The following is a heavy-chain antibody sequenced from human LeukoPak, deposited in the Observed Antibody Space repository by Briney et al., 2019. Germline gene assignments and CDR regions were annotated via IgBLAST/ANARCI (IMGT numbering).Heavy chain of an antibody. CDR2: IRYDASNK. V-gene: IGHV3-33*06. J-gene: IGHJ4*02. CDR1: GFSFRSHG. CDR3: AKDSVAGTRVPFDY. D-gene: IGHD6-19*01. Sequence: GGSLRLSCVASGFSFRSHGMHWLRQAPGKGLEWVAVIRYDASNKYYADSVKGRFTISRDNSKNTVSLEMNSLRAEDTAVYYCAKDSVAGTRVPFDYWGQGTLVTVSS.